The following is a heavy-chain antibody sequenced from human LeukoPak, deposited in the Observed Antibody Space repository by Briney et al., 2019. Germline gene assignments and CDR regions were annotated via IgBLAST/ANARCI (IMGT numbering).Heavy chain of an antibody. V-gene: IGHV4-30-4*01. CDR3: ARENSVWYDY. D-gene: IGHD6-19*01. J-gene: IGHJ4*02. Sequence: SETLSLTCTVSGGSISSGDYYWSWIRQPPGKGLEWIGYISYSGSTYYNPSLKSRVTISVDASKNQFSLKMSSVTAADTAVYYCARENSVWYDYWGQGTLVTVSS. CDR2: ISYSGST. CDR1: GGSISSGDYY.